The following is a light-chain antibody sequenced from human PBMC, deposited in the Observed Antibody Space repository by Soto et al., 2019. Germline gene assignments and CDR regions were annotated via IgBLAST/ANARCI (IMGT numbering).Light chain of an antibody. CDR1: SSDVGGYNY. Sequence: QSVLTQPRSVSGSPGQSVTISCTGTSSDVGGYNYVSWYQQHPGKAPKLMIYDVSKRPSGVPDRFSGSQSGNTASLTISGLQAVDEADYYCCSYAGSYTFEVFGTGTKLTVL. CDR3: CSYAGSYTFEV. J-gene: IGLJ1*01. V-gene: IGLV2-11*01. CDR2: DVS.